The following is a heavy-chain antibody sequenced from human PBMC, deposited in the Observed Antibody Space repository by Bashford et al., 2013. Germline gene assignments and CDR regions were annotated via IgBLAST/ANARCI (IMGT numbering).Heavy chain of an antibody. CDR2: MYASGKT. V-gene: IGHV4-4*07. CDR3: ARRVTSSSLSGSRKNWLDP. J-gene: IGHJ5*02. D-gene: IGHD6-6*01. CDR1: GGSITPHL. Sequence: SETLSLTCIVSGGSITPHLWSWIRQPAGRGLEWIGLMYASGKTIYNPSFESRVNLSIDTSNNQFSLRLTSVTAADTAVYYCARRVTSSSLSGSRKNWLDPWGQGTLVTVSS.